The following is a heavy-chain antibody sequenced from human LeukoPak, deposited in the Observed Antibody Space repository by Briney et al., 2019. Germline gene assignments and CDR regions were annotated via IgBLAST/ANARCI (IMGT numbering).Heavy chain of an antibody. Sequence: SETLSLTCTVSGGSISSSSYYWGWIRQPPGKGLEWIGSIYSSRSTYYNSSLKSRVTISIDTSKNQVSLKMSSVTAADTAVYYCAKSGGYGLIDYWGQGTLVTVSS. CDR2: IYSSRST. J-gene: IGHJ4*01. CDR1: GGSISSSSYY. V-gene: IGHV4-39*01. D-gene: IGHD6-25*01. CDR3: AKSGGYGLIDY.